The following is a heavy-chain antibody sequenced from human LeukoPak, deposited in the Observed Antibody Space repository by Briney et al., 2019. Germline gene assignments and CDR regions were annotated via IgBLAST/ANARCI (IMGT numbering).Heavy chain of an antibody. V-gene: IGHV3-23*01. Sequence: GGSLRLSCAASGFAFSMYAMSWVRQAPGKGLEWVSAISGSGGSTYYADSVKGRFTISRDNSKNTLYLQMNSLRAEDTAVYYCAKELGSAFYYFDSWGQGTLVTVSS. CDR2: ISGSGGST. CDR1: GFAFSMYA. J-gene: IGHJ4*02. CDR3: AKELGSAFYYFDS. D-gene: IGHD1-26*01.